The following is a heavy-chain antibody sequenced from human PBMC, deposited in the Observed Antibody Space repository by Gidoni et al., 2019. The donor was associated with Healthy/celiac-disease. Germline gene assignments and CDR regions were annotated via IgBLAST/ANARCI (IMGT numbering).Heavy chain of an antibody. CDR2: INWNGGST. CDR3: ARFRGAAPPADAAFDI. D-gene: IGHD3-10*01. Sequence: EVQLVESGGGVVRPGGSLRLSCAAYGFTFDDYGMSWVRQAPGKGLEWVSGINWNGGSTGYADSVKGRFTISRDNAKNSLYLQMNSLRAEDTALYYCARFRGAAPPADAAFDIWGQGTMVTVSS. V-gene: IGHV3-20*04. J-gene: IGHJ3*02. CDR1: GFTFDDYG.